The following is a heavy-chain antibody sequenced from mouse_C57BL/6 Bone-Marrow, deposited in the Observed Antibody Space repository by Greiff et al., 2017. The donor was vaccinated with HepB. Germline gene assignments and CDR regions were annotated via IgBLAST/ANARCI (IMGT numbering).Heavy chain of an antibody. J-gene: IGHJ3*01. CDR3: ARDASTTVVATPFAY. CDR2: SRNKANDYTT. Sequence: EVKLVESGGGLVQSGRSLRLSCATSGFTFSDFYMEWVRQAPGKGLEWIAASRNKANDYTTEYSASVKGRFIVSRDTSHSILYLQMNALRAEDTAIYYCARDASTTVVATPFAYWGQGTLVTVSA. CDR1: GFTFSDFY. D-gene: IGHD1-1*01. V-gene: IGHV7-1*01.